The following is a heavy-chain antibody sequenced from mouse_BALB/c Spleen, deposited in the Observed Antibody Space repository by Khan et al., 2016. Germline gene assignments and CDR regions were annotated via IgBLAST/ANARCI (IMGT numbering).Heavy chain of an antibody. CDR3: ASTVWYFDV. J-gene: IGHJ1*01. CDR1: GFDFSRYW. CDR2: SNPDSSTI. Sequence: EVELVESGGGLVQPGGSLKLSCAASGFDFSRYWMSWVRQAPGKGLEWIGASNPDSSTINYTPSLKDKFIISRDNAKNTTYLQMSKVRSEDTALYSCASTVWYFDVWGPGTTVTVSS. V-gene: IGHV4-1*02.